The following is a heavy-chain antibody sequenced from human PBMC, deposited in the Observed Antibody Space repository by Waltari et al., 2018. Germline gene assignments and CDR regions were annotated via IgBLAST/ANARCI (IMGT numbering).Heavy chain of an antibody. CDR1: GYTFTDYY. CDR2: IIPIFGTA. V-gene: IGHV1-69*13. Sequence: VQLVQSGAEVKKPGATVKISCKVSGYTFTDYYMHWVQQAPGKGLEWMGGIIPIFGTANYAQKFQGRVTITADESTSTAYMELSSLRSEDTAVYYCARNLTAWTTGTFDVWGQGTMVTVSS. J-gene: IGHJ3*01. CDR3: ARNLTAWTTGTFDV. D-gene: IGHD2-21*02.